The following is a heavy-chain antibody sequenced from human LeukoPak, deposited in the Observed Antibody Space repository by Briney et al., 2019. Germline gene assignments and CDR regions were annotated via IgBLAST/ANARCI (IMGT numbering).Heavy chain of an antibody. J-gene: IGHJ4*02. CDR1: GFTFSSYA. Sequence: GASLRLSCAASGFTFSSYAMSWVRQAPGQGLEWVSAISGSCGSTYYADSVKGRVTISRDNSKNTLYLQMNSLRAEDTAVYYCAKGFYDSSGYPEVGVDYWGQGTLVTVSS. D-gene: IGHD3-22*01. V-gene: IGHV3-23*01. CDR3: AKGFYDSSGYPEVGVDY. CDR2: ISGSCGST.